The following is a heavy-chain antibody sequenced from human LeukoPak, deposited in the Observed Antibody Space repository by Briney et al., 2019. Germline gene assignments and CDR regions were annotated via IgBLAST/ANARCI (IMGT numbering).Heavy chain of an antibody. CDR1: GFTFSSYA. Sequence: GRSLRLSCAASGFTFSSYAMHWVRQAPGKGLEWVAVISYDGSNKYYADSVKGRFTISRDNSKNTLYLQMNSLRAEDTAVYYCAREQVMYYDSSAHNAFDIWGQGTMVTISS. CDR2: ISYDGSNK. D-gene: IGHD3-22*01. V-gene: IGHV3-30-3*01. CDR3: AREQVMYYDSSAHNAFDI. J-gene: IGHJ3*02.